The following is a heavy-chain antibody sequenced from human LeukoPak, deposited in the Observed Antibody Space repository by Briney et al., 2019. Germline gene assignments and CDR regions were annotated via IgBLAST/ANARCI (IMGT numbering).Heavy chain of an antibody. CDR3: ARVGYSYGYGFDY. CDR1: GGSISSGDYY. J-gene: IGHJ4*02. V-gene: IGHV4-61*02. Sequence: PSQTLSLTCTVSGGSISSGDYYWSWIRQPAGKGLEWIGRIYTSGSTNYNPSLKSRVTMSVDTSKNQFSLKLSSVTAADTAVYYCARVGYSYGYGFDYWGQGTLVTVSS. D-gene: IGHD5-18*01. CDR2: IYTSGST.